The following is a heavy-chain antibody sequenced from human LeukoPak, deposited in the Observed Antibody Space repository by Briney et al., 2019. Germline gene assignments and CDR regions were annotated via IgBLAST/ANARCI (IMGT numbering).Heavy chain of an antibody. D-gene: IGHD3-9*01. CDR2: INHSGST. CDR1: GGSFSGYY. CDR3: ARAYYDILTGYYRHDY. V-gene: IGHV4-34*01. J-gene: IGHJ4*02. Sequence: SETLSPTCAVYGGSFSGYYWSWIRQPPGKGLEWIGEINHSGSTNYNPSLKSRVTISVDTSKNQFSLKLSSVTAADTAVYYCARAYYDILTGYYRHDYWGQGTLVTVSS.